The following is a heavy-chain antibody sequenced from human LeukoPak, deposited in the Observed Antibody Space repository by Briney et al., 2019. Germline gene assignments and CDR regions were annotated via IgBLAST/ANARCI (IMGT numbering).Heavy chain of an antibody. J-gene: IGHJ4*02. CDR1: VGSFTSYG. CDR2: IIPIYGRA. Sequence: SVKVSCKASVGSFTSYGISWVRQAPGQGLEWMGKIIPIYGRANYGQKFQGRVTITADELTTTSYMELSSLTAEDMAVYYCAAGGAYEFRDDYWGQGTLVTVSS. V-gene: IGHV1-69*15. D-gene: IGHD3-3*01. CDR3: AAGGAYEFRDDY.